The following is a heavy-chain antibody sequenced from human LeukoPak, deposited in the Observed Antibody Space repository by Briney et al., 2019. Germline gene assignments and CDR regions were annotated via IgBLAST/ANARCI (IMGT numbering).Heavy chain of an antibody. CDR2: ISYDGSNK. V-gene: IGHV3-30*18. Sequence: GGSLRLSCAASGFTFSSYGMHWVRQAPGKGLEWVAVISYDGSNKYYADSVKGRFTISRDNSKNTLYLQMNSLRAEDTAVYYCAKEGNYYDSSGYSLDYFDYWGQGTLVTVSS. CDR1: GFTFSSYG. D-gene: IGHD3-22*01. CDR3: AKEGNYYDSSGYSLDYFDY. J-gene: IGHJ4*02.